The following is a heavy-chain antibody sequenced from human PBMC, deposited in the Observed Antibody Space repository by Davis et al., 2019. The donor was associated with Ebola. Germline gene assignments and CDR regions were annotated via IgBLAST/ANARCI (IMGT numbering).Heavy chain of an antibody. CDR1: GYTFTSYD. D-gene: IGHD3-22*01. J-gene: IGHJ4*02. CDR3: AGLNYYDSSGYRDY. V-gene: IGHV1-46*01. Sequence: ASVKVSCKASGYTFTSYDINWVRQAPGQGLEWMGIINPSGGSTSYAQKFQGRVTMTRDTSTSTVYMELSSLRSEDTAMYYCAGLNYYDSSGYRDYWGQGTLVTVSS. CDR2: INPSGGST.